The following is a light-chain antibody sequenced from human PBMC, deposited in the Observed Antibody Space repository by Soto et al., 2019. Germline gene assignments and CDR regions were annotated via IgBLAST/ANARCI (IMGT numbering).Light chain of an antibody. CDR3: QQYNDWPLT. V-gene: IGKV3D-15*01. CDR2: GAS. CDR1: QSVSEN. J-gene: IGKJ4*01. Sequence: EIVLTQSPATLSVSPGERVTLSCRASQSVSENLAWYQQKPGQAPRLLIYGASIRATDIPARFSGSGSGTEFSLTISSLQSEDVAVYYCQQYNDWPLTFGGGTKVEIK.